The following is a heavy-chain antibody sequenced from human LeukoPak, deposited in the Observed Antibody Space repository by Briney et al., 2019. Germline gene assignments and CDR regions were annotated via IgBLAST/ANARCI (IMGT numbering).Heavy chain of an antibody. Sequence: PGGSLRLSCAVSGFTFSGYEMNWVRHAPGKGLEWISYICGRRKTTYYANAVKGRFTISRDDAKNFLYLQMNSLRAEDTAVYYCARDLYYYGSRNYVPGHPDFWGQGTLVTVSS. CDR3: ARDLYYYGSRNYVPGHPDF. V-gene: IGHV3-48*03. J-gene: IGHJ4*02. D-gene: IGHD3-10*01. CDR1: GFTFSGYE. CDR2: ICGRRKTT.